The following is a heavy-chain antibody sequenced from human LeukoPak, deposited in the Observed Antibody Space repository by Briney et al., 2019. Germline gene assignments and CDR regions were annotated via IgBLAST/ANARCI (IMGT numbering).Heavy chain of an antibody. CDR2: INPNSGGT. CDR1: GYSFTVYY. Sequence: VASVKVSCKASGYSFTVYYMHWVRQAPGQGLEWMGWINPNSGGTNYAQKFQGRVTMTRDTSISTAYMELSRLRSDDTAVYYCARVSSSEYCSGGSCYGDYWGQGTLVTVSS. D-gene: IGHD2-15*01. CDR3: ARVSSSEYCSGGSCYGDY. V-gene: IGHV1-2*02. J-gene: IGHJ4*02.